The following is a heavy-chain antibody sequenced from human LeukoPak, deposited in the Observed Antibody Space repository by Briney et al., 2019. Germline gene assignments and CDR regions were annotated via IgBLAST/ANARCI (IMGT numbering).Heavy chain of an antibody. CDR3: ARENSYDFFVWFDP. Sequence: SETLSLTCAVYGGSFSGYYWSWIRQPPGKGLEWIGEINHSGSTNYNPSLKSRVTISVDTSKNQFSLKLSSVTAADTAVYYCARENSYDFFVWFDPWGQGTLVTVSS. CDR2: INHSGST. V-gene: IGHV4-34*01. J-gene: IGHJ5*02. D-gene: IGHD5-18*01. CDR1: GGSFSGYY.